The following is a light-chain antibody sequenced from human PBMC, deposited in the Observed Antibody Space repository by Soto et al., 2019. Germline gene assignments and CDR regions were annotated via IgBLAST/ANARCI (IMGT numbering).Light chain of an antibody. V-gene: IGKV2-40*01. CDR2: TVS. J-gene: IGKJ4*01. Sequence: IVMTQPPLSLPATPGVPASIFCGSSQSLLDSDVGISHLDSYLQRPGQSPQLLIYTVSDRASGFSDRLSGSGSGTDFTLKISTVEAEDVGVYYCMQRIEFPLSFGGGARVDIK. CDR3: MQRIEFPLS. CDR1: QSLLDSDVGISH.